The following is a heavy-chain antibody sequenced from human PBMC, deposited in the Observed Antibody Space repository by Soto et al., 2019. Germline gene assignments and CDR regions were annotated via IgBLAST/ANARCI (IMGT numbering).Heavy chain of an antibody. CDR2: INAGNGNT. Sequence: QVQLVQSGAEVKKPGASVKVSCKASGYTFTNYAMHWVRQAPGQRLEWMGWINAGNGNTGYAQKFQGRVTMTRNTSISTAYMELGSLRSEDTAVYFCARDHCTTTNCYTSIYYYGMDVWGQGTTVTVSS. CDR1: GYTFTNYA. V-gene: IGHV1-3*01. CDR3: ARDHCTTTNCYTSIYYYGMDV. D-gene: IGHD2-2*02. J-gene: IGHJ6*02.